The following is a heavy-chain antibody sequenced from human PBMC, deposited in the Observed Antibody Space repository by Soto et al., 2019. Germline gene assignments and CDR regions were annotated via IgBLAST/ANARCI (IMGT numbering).Heavy chain of an antibody. D-gene: IGHD3-9*01. V-gene: IGHV4-4*02. CDR2: IFHSGTS. CDR3: AIVVLTITRGAFDA. CDR1: GGSISSSQW. Sequence: QVQLQESGPGLVKPSGTLYLTFAFSGGSISSSQWWTWVRQSPGNGLEYIGEIFHSGTSNSNPTLNSRDTPSVDKSKNHFSLTPTSATAADTAVYYCAIVVLTITRGAFDAWGQGTLVIVSS. J-gene: IGHJ3*01.